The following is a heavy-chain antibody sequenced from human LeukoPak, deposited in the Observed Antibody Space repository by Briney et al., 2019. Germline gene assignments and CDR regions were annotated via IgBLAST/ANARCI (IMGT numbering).Heavy chain of an antibody. CDR1: GYTFTSYG. J-gene: IGHJ5*02. V-gene: IGHV1-18*01. D-gene: IGHD1-26*01. Sequence: ASVKVSCKASGYTFTSYGISWVRQAPGHVLEWMGWISAYNGNTNYAQKLQGRVTMTTDTSTSTAYMELRSLRSDDTAVYYCARDPISGSYHRGWFDPWGQGTLVTVSS. CDR2: ISAYNGNT. CDR3: ARDPISGSYHRGWFDP.